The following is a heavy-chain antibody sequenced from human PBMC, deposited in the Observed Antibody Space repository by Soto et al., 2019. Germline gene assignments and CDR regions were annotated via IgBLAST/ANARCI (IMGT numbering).Heavy chain of an antibody. CDR1: GFTFSSYA. CDR2: ISGSGGST. D-gene: IGHD2-2*01. V-gene: IGHV3-23*01. J-gene: IGHJ5*02. CDR3: AKDIVVVPAALYPFNWFDP. Sequence: GGSLRLSCSASGFTFSSYAMSCVRQAPGKGLEWVSAISGSGGSTYYADSVKGRVTISRDNSKNTLYLQMNSLRAEDTAVYYCAKDIVVVPAALYPFNWFDPWGQGTLVTVSS.